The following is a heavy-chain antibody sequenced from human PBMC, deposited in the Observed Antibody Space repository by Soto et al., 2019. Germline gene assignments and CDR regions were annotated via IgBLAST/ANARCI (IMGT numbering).Heavy chain of an antibody. CDR3: ERHGFGPLHGLVDV. J-gene: IGHJ6*02. CDR2: IMYSGYS. CDR1: GDSLTNYY. D-gene: IGHD3-10*01. V-gene: IGHV4-59*08. Sequence: QVQLQESGPGLVKPSETLSLTCTVSGDSLTNYYCSWFRQPPGKGLEWIGYIMYSGYSAYNLSLKRRVTMSMDTSKTQFSLMLESVTATDTAVYYCERHGFGPLHGLVDVWGQGTTVIVSS.